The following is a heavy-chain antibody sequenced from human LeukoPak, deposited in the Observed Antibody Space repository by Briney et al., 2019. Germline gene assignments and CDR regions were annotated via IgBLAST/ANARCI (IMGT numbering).Heavy chain of an antibody. Sequence: GASVKVSCKASGYTFINYGISWVRQAPGRGGEWMGWTSYNGNTNYAQKFQDRVNMTTDTSTTTAYMELRSLESDDTAVYYCARHSGSGWQALGYWGQGTLVTVSS. J-gene: IGHJ4*02. CDR3: ARHSGSGWQALGY. CDR2: TSYNGNT. CDR1: GYTFINYG. V-gene: IGHV1-18*04. D-gene: IGHD6-19*01.